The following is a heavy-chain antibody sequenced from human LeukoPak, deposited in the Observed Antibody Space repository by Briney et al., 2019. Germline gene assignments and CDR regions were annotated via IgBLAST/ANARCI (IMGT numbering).Heavy chain of an antibody. CDR1: GRSISSRSYY. V-gene: IGHV4-39*01. CDR3: ARREQQCLDHAFVI. D-gene: IGHD6-19*01. J-gene: IGHJ3*02. CDR2: IYYSGST. Sequence: PSETLSLTCTVSGRSISSRSYYCGWTRDPPGKGLECIGSIYYSGSTYYNPSLKSRVTMSVDTSMKQVSLKLSTVTAADTAVYYCARREQQCLDHAFVIWGQGTMVTVSS.